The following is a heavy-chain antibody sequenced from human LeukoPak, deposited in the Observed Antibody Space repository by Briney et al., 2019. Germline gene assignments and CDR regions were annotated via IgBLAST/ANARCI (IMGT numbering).Heavy chain of an antibody. CDR2: ISGSGGST. CDR1: GFTFSSYA. CDR3: AKGPSGSYYMSYFDY. V-gene: IGHV3-23*01. Sequence: GGSLRLSCAASGFTFSSYAMSWVRQAPGKGLEWVSAISGSGGSTYYADSVKGRFTISRDNSKNTLYLQMNSLRAEDTAVYYCAKGPSGSYYMSYFDYWGQGTLVTVSS. J-gene: IGHJ4*02. D-gene: IGHD1-26*01.